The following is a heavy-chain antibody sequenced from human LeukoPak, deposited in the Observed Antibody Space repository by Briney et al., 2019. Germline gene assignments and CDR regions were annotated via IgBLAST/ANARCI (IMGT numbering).Heavy chain of an antibody. D-gene: IGHD2-21*01. CDR2: IFHTGST. CDR1: GDSISSRNW. CDR3: ARGMWSDTLFSAFDV. V-gene: IGHV4-4*02. J-gene: IGHJ3*01. Sequence: SETLSLTCSVSGDSISSRNWWTWVRQTPEKGLEWIGEIFHTGSTNYNPSVEGRVTISIDKSRNRFSLMLTSVTAADTALYYCARGMWSDTLFSAFDVWGQGTMVSVSS.